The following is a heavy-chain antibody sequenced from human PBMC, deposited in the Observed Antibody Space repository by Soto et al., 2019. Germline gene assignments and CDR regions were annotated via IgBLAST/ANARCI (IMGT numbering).Heavy chain of an antibody. CDR3: AKDSGRGSADYYFDY. D-gene: IGHD3-10*01. CDR1: GFTFSAYG. J-gene: IGHJ4*02. V-gene: IGHV3-30*18. Sequence: PGGSLRLSCAASGFTFSAYGMHWVRQAPGKGLERVAVISNDGNNKYHADSVKGRFTISRGNSKNTLYLQMNNLRAEDTAVYYCAKDSGRGSADYYFDYWGQGTLVTVSS. CDR2: ISNDGNNK.